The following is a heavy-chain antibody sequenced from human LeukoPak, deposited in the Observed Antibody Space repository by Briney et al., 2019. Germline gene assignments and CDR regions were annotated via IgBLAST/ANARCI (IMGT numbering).Heavy chain of an antibody. J-gene: IGHJ4*02. CDR2: IKQDGSEK. CDR1: GFTFSSYW. Sequence: GGSLRLSCAASGFTFSSYWMNWVRQAPGKGLEWVANIKQDGSEKYYVDSVKGRFTISRDNAKNSLYLQMNSLRAEDTAVYYCARDALLWFGEFLYWGQGTLVTVSS. V-gene: IGHV3-7*05. D-gene: IGHD3-10*01. CDR3: ARDALLWFGEFLY.